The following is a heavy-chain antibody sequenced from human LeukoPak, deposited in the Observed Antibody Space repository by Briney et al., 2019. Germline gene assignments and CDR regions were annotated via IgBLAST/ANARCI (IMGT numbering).Heavy chain of an antibody. D-gene: IGHD4/OR15-4a*01. CDR3: VFRVPNTGWAFDI. CDR1: GGSISSSNW. J-gene: IGHJ3*02. V-gene: IGHV4-4*02. Sequence: SGTLSLTCGVSGGSISSSNWWSWVRQPPGKGLEWIGEIYYSGSTNYNPSLKSRVTISVDKSKNQFSLNLNSVTAADTAVYYCVFRVPNTGWAFDIWGQGTMVTVSS. CDR2: IYYSGST.